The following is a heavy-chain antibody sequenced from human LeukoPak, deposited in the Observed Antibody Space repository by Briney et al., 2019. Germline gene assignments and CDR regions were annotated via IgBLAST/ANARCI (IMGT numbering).Heavy chain of an antibody. D-gene: IGHD2-15*01. CDR2: INPSGGSI. V-gene: IGHV1-46*01. J-gene: IGHJ4*02. CDR1: GHTFTSYY. Sequence: ASVKVSCKASGHTFTSYYMHWVRQAPGQGLEWMGIINPSGGSISYAQKFQGRVTMTRDMSASTVYMELSSLRSEDTAVYYCARDYSMVNAIYYFDYWGQGTLVTVSS. CDR3: ARDYSMVNAIYYFDY.